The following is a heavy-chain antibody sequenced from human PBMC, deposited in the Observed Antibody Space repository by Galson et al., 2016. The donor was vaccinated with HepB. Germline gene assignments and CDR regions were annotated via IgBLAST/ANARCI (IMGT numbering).Heavy chain of an antibody. D-gene: IGHD3-10*01. CDR1: GFTFSSYT. J-gene: IGHJ4*02. CDR2: ISSGSNYI. V-gene: IGHV3-21*01. Sequence: SLRLSCAASGFTFSSYTMNWVRQAPGKGLEWVSSISSGSNYIYYADSLKGRFTISRDNAKNSLYLKVNSLRAEDTAVYYCARDMNLGVWGQGTLVTVSS. CDR3: ARDMNLGV.